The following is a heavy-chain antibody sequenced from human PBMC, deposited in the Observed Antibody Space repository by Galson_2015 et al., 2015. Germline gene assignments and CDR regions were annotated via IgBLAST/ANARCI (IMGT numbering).Heavy chain of an antibody. CDR2: ISSSSSYT. Sequence: SLRLSCAASGFTFSDYYMSWIRQAPGKGLEWVSYISSSSSYTNYADSVKGRFTISRDNSKNTLYLQMNSLRAEDTAVYYCAREFLLGYYFDYWGQGTLVTVSS. CDR1: GFTFSDYY. CDR3: AREFLLGYYFDY. V-gene: IGHV3-11*06. J-gene: IGHJ4*02. D-gene: IGHD7-27*01.